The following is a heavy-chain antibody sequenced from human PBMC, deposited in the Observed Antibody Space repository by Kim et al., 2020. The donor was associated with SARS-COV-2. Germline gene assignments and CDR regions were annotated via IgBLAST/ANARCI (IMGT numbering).Heavy chain of an antibody. J-gene: IGHJ6*02. CDR2: ISAYNGNT. CDR3: ARDRFEEYGSGIYYYGMDV. D-gene: IGHD3-10*01. Sequence: ASVKVSCKASGYTFTSYGISWVRQAPGQGLEWMGWISAYNGNTNYAQKLQGRVTMTTDTSTSTAYMELRSLRSDDTAVYYCARDRFEEYGSGIYYYGMDVWGQGTTVTVSS. V-gene: IGHV1-18*04. CDR1: GYTFTSYG.